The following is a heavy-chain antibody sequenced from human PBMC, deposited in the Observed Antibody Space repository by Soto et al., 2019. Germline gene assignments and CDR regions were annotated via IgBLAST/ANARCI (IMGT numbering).Heavy chain of an antibody. V-gene: IGHV3-33*01. CDR3: TRDPYGGSRYYFDS. J-gene: IGHJ4*02. D-gene: IGHD1-26*01. Sequence: QVQLVESGGGVVQPGKSLRLSCAASGFSFSNYAMHWVRQAPGKGLEWVAVIWYDGSNKYYADSVKGRFTISKDNSQTTVYLQMNSLRAEDTAVYYCTRDPYGGSRYYFDSWGQGTLGTVSS. CDR2: IWYDGSNK. CDR1: GFSFSNYA.